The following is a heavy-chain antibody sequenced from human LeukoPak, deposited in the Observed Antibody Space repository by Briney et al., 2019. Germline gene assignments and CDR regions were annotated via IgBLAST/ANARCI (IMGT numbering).Heavy chain of an antibody. J-gene: IGHJ4*02. CDR3: ARTDTTYSSSWFYFDY. D-gene: IGHD6-13*01. Sequence: SETLSLTCTVSGGSISSYYWSWIRQPPGKGLEWIGYIYYSGSTKHNPSLKSRVTISVDTSKNQFSLKLSSVTAADTAVYYCARTDTTYSSSWFYFDYWGQGTLVTVSS. V-gene: IGHV4-59*01. CDR1: GGSISSYY. CDR2: IYYSGST.